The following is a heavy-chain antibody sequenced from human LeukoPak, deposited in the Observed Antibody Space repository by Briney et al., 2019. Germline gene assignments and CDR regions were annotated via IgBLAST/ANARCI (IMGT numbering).Heavy chain of an antibody. V-gene: IGHV3-21*01. CDR3: ARRVYCGGDCYLAGAFDI. J-gene: IGHJ3*02. D-gene: IGHD2-21*02. CDR1: GFTLSSYS. CDR2: ISSSSSYI. Sequence: GGSLRLSCAASGFTLSSYSMNWVRQAPGKGLEWVSSISSSSSYIYYADSVKGRFTISRDNAKSSLYLQMNSLRAEDTAVYYCARRVYCGGDCYLAGAFDIWGQGTMVTVSS.